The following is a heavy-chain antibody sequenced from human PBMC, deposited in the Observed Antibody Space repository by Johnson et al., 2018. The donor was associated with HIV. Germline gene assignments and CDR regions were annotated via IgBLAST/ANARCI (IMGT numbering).Heavy chain of an antibody. D-gene: IGHD3-9*01. Sequence: MQLVESGGGLVQPGGSLRLSCAASGFSFSSYAMSWVRQAPGKGLEWVSAISGSGASTYYADSVKGRFTISRDNSKNTLYLQMNSLRAEDTAVYYCAKDTIAGVKGDSLIWGQGTMVTVSS. CDR2: ISGSGAST. CDR1: GFSFSSYA. CDR3: AKDTIAGVKGDSLI. V-gene: IGHV3-23*04. J-gene: IGHJ3*02.